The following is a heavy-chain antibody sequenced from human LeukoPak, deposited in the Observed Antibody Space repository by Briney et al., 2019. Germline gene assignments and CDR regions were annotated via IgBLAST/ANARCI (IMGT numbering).Heavy chain of an antibody. V-gene: IGHV3-23*01. Sequence: GGSLRLFCAASGFTFYTYAMSWVRQAPGKGLEWVSAIGGSGGSTFYADSVMGRFTISRDISENTLYLQMNSLRAEDTAVYFCAKDPEGFGELSQYGMDVWGQGTTVTVSS. D-gene: IGHD3-10*01. J-gene: IGHJ6*02. CDR3: AKDPEGFGELSQYGMDV. CDR1: GFTFYTYA. CDR2: IGGSGGST.